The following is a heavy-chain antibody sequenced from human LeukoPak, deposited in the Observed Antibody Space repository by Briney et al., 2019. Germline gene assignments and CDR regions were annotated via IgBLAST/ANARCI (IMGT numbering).Heavy chain of an antibody. CDR3: AKEDISIWYFSFDI. D-gene: IGHD6-13*01. CDR2: ISYDGSNK. CDR1: RFTLRRYE. Sequence: GGSLRLSCADSRFTLRRYEMQWVRQAPGKGLEWVAVISYDGSNKYYADSVKGRFTISRDNPKNTLYLQMNSLRAEGTAVYYSAKEDISIWYFSFDICGQGTMVTVAS. V-gene: IGHV3-30*18. J-gene: IGHJ3*02.